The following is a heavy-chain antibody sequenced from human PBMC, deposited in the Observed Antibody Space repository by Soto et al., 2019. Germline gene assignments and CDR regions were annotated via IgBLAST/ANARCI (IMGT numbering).Heavy chain of an antibody. CDR2: IYPTNSET. D-gene: IGHD1-26*01. V-gene: IGHV5-51*01. Sequence: GESLKISCRASGFSFTTSYIGWVRQLPGGRLEWVALIYPTNSETNYNPSIEGRVIVSADKSMNTAYLQWTSLRASDTAVYFCVRKIRLHDVGFDHWGQGTLVTVSS. J-gene: IGHJ4*02. CDR3: VRKIRLHDVGFDH. CDR1: GFSFTTSY.